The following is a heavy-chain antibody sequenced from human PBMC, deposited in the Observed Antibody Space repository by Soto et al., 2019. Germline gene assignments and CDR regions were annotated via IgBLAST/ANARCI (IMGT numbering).Heavy chain of an antibody. Sequence: QVQLQESGPGLVKPSETLSLTCTVSGGSISSYYWSWLRQPPGKGLECIGYIYYSGSTNYNPSLKSRVTISVATSKNQFSLKLSSVTAADTAVYYCATRARYCSSTRCYLYFQHWGQGTLVTVSS. CDR2: IYYSGST. D-gene: IGHD2-2*01. V-gene: IGHV4-59*01. CDR3: ATRARYCSSTRCYLYFQH. J-gene: IGHJ1*01. CDR1: GGSISSYY.